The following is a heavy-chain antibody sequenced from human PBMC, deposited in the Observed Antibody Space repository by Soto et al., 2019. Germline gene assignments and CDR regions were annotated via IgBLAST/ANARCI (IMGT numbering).Heavy chain of an antibody. J-gene: IGHJ4*02. D-gene: IGHD6-19*01. CDR1: GGSISSYY. Sequence: SETLSLTCTVSGGSISSYYWSWIRQPPGKGLEWIGYIYDTGTTNYNPSLNSRVTISLDTSKNQFSLRLTSVTAADTAVYYCARAGYYSGWPDSWGQRTLVTVSS. CDR2: IYDTGTT. V-gene: IGHV4-59*01. CDR3: ARAGYYSGWPDS.